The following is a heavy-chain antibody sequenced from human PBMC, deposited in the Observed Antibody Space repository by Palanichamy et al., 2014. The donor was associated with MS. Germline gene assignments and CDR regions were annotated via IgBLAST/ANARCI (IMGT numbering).Heavy chain of an antibody. CDR3: AAGNYGSGSFTYGMDV. Sequence: QVQLVQSGREVKKPGASVKVSCKASGGTFSRYVITWVRQAPGQGLEWMGDIIPIYGSANYAQKLQGRVTITADETTSTVYMEMKNLRSEDTAVYYCAAGNYGSGSFTYGMDVWGQGTTVTV. CDR1: GGTFSRYV. J-gene: IGHJ6*02. D-gene: IGHD3-10*01. V-gene: IGHV1-69*01. CDR2: IIPIYGSA.